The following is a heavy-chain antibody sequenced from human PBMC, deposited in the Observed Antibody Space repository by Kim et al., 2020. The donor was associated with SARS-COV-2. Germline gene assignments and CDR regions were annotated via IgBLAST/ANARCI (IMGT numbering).Heavy chain of an antibody. CDR2: IMTIFGAA. Sequence: SVTVSCKASGDILSNFAVNWLRQAPGERLEWMGGIMTIFGAANYAQKFQGRVAITADASTNTAYMELTSLTSDDTAVYYCARIDEGIGPYNDPKAEVSDSWGPGTLVTVSS. V-gene: IGHV1-69*13. CDR1: GDILSNFA. D-gene: IGHD3-16*01. CDR3: ARIDEGIGPYNDPKAEVSDS. J-gene: IGHJ4*02.